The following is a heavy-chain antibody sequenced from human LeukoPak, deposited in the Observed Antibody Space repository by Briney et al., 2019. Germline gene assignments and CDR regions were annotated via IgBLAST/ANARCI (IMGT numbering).Heavy chain of an antibody. J-gene: IGHJ4*02. CDR2: IYYSGST. Sequence: SETLSLTCTVSGGSISSSYYYWGWIRQPPGKGLEWIGYIYYSGSTNYNPSLKSRVTISVDTSKNQFSLKLSSVTAADTAVYYCARESDSSGSYDYWGQGTLVTVSS. D-gene: IGHD3-22*01. CDR1: GGSISSSYYY. CDR3: ARESDSSGSYDY. V-gene: IGHV4-61*01.